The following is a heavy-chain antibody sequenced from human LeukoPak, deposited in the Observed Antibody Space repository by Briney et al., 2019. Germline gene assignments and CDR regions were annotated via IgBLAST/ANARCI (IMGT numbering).Heavy chain of an antibody. V-gene: IGHV3-23*01. J-gene: IGHJ6*02. CDR3: AKLAAASEYSFTDV. D-gene: IGHD2-15*01. Sequence: PGGSLRLSCAASGFTFSTYAMSWVRQAPGKGLEWVSAISVSGDKTYYAGSAKGRYTISRDNSKNTLFLQMNSLRAEDTAVYYCAKLAAASEYSFTDVWSQGTTVTVSS. CDR2: ISVSGDKT. CDR1: GFTFSTYA.